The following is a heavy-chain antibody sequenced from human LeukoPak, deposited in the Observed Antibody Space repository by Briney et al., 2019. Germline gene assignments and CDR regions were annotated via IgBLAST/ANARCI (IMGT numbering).Heavy chain of an antibody. Sequence: GGSLRLSCAASGFTFSSYSMNWVRQVPGKGLEWVSSISSSSNYIYYADSVKGRFTISRDNVKKSLYLQMNSLRAEDTAVYYCARDSGYSGYSDYWGQGTLVTVSS. D-gene: IGHD5-12*01. CDR2: ISSSSNYI. CDR3: ARDSGYSGYSDY. CDR1: GFTFSSYS. V-gene: IGHV3-21*01. J-gene: IGHJ4*02.